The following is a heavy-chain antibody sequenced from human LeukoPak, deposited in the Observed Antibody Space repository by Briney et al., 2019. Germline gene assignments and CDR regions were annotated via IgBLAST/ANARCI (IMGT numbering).Heavy chain of an antibody. D-gene: IGHD6-19*01. CDR3: AKDRVAVATPLSAFDI. V-gene: IGHV3-48*03. CDR2: ISSSGSTI. Sequence: GGSLRLSCAASGFTFSSYEMNWVRQAPGKGLEWVSYISSSGSTIYSADSVKGRFTISRDNAKNSLYLQMNSLRAEDMALYYCAKDRVAVATPLSAFDIWGQGTMVTVSS. CDR1: GFTFSSYE. J-gene: IGHJ3*02.